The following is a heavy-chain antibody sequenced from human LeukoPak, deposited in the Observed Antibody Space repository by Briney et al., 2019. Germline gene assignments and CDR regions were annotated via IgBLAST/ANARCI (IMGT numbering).Heavy chain of an antibody. CDR2: ISWNSGSI. CDR1: GFTFDDYA. Sequence: GRSLRLSCAAPGFTFDDYAMHWVRQAPGKGLEWVSGISWNSGSIGYADSVKGRFTISRDNAKNSLYLQMNSLRAEDTALYYCAKDKRGKGIAARLYYFDYWGQGNLVTVSS. J-gene: IGHJ4*02. CDR3: AKDKRGKGIAARLYYFDY. V-gene: IGHV3-9*01. D-gene: IGHD6-6*01.